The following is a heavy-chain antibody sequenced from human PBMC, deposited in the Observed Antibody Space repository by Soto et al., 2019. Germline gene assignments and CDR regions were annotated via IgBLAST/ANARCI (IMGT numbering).Heavy chain of an antibody. CDR2: IWYDGSNK. CDR1: GFTFSIYG. D-gene: IGHD4-17*01. V-gene: IGHV3-33*01. CDR3: ARSAGYGPLDY. Sequence: QVQLVESGGGVVQPGRSLRLSCAASGFTFSIYGMHWVRQAPGKGLEWVAVIWYDGSNKYYADSVKGRFTISRDNSKNTVYLQMNSLRAEDTAVYYCARSAGYGPLDYWGQGTLVTVSS. J-gene: IGHJ4*02.